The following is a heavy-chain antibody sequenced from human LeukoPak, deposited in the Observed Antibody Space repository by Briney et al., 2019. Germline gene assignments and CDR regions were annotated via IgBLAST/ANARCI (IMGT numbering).Heavy chain of an antibody. V-gene: IGHV4-4*02. CDR1: GGSISSSNW. CDR3: ASLRILDDYGDYSY. CDR2: IYHSGST. J-gene: IGHJ4*02. Sequence: ASGTLSLTCAVSGGSISSSNWWSWVRQPPGKGLVWIGEIYHSGSTNYNPSLKSRVTISVDTSKKQFSLKLSSVTAADTAVYYCASLRILDDYGDYSYWGQGTLVTVSS. D-gene: IGHD4-17*01.